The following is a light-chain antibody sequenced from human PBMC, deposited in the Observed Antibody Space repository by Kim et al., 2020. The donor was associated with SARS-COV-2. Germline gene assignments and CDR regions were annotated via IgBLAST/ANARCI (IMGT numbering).Light chain of an antibody. V-gene: IGKV3-20*01. Sequence: EIVLTQSPGTLSLSPGKRATLSCRASQSVNSNFLAWYQQKPGQPPRLLIYDTSTRATGIPDRFSGSGSGTDYTLTISRLEPEDFVLYYCQQYGSSPLTFGGGTKVEIK. CDR1: QSVNSNF. J-gene: IGKJ4*01. CDR2: DTS. CDR3: QQYGSSPLT.